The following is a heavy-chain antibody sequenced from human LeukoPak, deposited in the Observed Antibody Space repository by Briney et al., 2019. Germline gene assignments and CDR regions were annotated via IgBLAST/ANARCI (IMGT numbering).Heavy chain of an antibody. Sequence: GGSLRLSCAASGFSVSSNYMSWVRQAPGKGLEWVSVIYSGGGTYYADSVKGRFTISRDNSKNTLYLQMNSLRGEDTAVYYCANSYGDYSHFDYWGQGTLVTVSS. D-gene: IGHD4-17*01. CDR1: GFSVSSNY. V-gene: IGHV3-53*01. CDR2: IYSGGGT. J-gene: IGHJ4*02. CDR3: ANSYGDYSHFDY.